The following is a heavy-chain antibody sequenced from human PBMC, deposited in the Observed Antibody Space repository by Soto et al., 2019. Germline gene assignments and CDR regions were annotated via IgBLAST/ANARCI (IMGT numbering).Heavy chain of an antibody. CDR2: IYYSGST. CDR1: GGSISSYY. V-gene: IGHV4-59*08. Sequence: QVQLQESGPGLVKPSETLSLTCTVSGGSISSYYWSWIRQPPGKGLEWIGYIYYSGSTNYNPSLKSRVTISVDTSKNQFSLKLSSVTAADTAVYYCARTRGTSAGRIYDAFDIWGQGTMVTVSS. J-gene: IGHJ3*02. D-gene: IGHD1-1*01. CDR3: ARTRGTSAGRIYDAFDI.